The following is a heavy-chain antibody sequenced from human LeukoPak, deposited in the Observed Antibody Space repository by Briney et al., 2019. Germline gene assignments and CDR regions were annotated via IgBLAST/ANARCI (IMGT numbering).Heavy chain of an antibody. Sequence: SETLSLTCTVSGGTMTSSSYYWGWIRQPPGKGLEWIGRIYTSGITNYNPSLKSRVTMSVDTSKNQFSLKLSSVTAADTAVYYCARDLKGSGYQRLKSYYYMDVWGKGTTVTISS. V-gene: IGHV4-39*07. J-gene: IGHJ6*03. CDR1: GGTMTSSSYY. D-gene: IGHD3-22*01. CDR2: IYTSGIT. CDR3: ARDLKGSGYQRLKSYYYMDV.